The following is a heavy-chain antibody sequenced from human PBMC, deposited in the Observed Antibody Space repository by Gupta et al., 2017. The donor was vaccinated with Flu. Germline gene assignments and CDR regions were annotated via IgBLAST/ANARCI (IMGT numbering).Heavy chain of an antibody. CDR2: VYYVGTT. D-gene: IGHD4-17*01. J-gene: IGHJ5*02. CDR1: Y. V-gene: IGHV4-39*01. CDR3: ARSGDYFDP. Sequence: YWSWIRQPPGKGLEYIGSVYYVGTTYYNVFLAGRVTISIDTSKNQFSLKLFSVTAADTALYYCARSGDYFDPWGQGALVTVSS.